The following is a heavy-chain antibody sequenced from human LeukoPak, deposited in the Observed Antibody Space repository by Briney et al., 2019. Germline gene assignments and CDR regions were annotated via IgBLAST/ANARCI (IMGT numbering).Heavy chain of an antibody. CDR1: NGSMNSYY. CDR2: IYNIQYT. Sequence: SETLSLTCTVANGSMNSYYWNWVRQSPGQGLEWIGRIYNIQYTEYNPSLKSRVSISVDTSKSQFSLNLNSVTAADTAVYYCARDLGYSYGLNWFDPWGQGTLVTVSS. V-gene: IGHV4-4*09. D-gene: IGHD5-18*01. CDR3: ARDLGYSYGLNWFDP. J-gene: IGHJ5*02.